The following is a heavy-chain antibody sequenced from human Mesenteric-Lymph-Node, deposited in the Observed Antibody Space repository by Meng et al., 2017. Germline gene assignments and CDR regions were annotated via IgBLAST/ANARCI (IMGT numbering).Heavy chain of an antibody. CDR2: ISAYNGNT. Sequence: ASVKVSCKASGYTFTSYDISWVRQAPGQGLEWMGWISAYNGNTNYAQKLQGRVTMTTDTSTSTAYMELRSLRSDDTAVYYCARLMTPGIAAAGTVANYYYYYGMDVWGKGTTVTVSS. J-gene: IGHJ6*04. D-gene: IGHD6-13*01. CDR3: ARLMTPGIAAAGTVANYYYYYGMDV. V-gene: IGHV1-18*01. CDR1: GYTFTSYD.